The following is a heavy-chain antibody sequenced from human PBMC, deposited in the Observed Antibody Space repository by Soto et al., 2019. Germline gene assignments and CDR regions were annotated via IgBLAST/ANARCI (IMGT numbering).Heavy chain of an antibody. V-gene: IGHV1-18*01. D-gene: IGHD4-4*01. CDR2: ISAYNGDT. J-gene: IGHJ5*02. Sequence: QVQLVQSGGEVKNPGASVKVSCKASGYTFNNYGISWVRQAPGQGLEWMGWISAYNGDTNYAQKVQGRATMTTDTSTSTAYMELRSLRSDATAVYYCARDSLGTETTSWLDPWGQGTLVTVSS. CDR1: GYTFNNYG. CDR3: ARDSLGTETTSWLDP.